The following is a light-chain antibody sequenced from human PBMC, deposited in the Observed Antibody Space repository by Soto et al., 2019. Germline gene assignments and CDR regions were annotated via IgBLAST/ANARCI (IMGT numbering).Light chain of an antibody. CDR3: SSYTSSSTVV. V-gene: IGLV2-14*01. CDR1: SSDVGGYNY. J-gene: IGLJ2*01. CDR2: EVS. Sequence: QSVLTQPASVSGSPGQSITISCTGNSSDVGGYNYVSWYQQHPGKAPKLMIYEVSNRPSGVSNRFSDSKSGNTASLTISGLQAEDEADYYCSSYTSSSTVVFGGGTKLTVL.